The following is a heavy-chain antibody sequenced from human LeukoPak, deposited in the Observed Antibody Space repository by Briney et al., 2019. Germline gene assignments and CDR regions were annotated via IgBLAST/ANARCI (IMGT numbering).Heavy chain of an antibody. D-gene: IGHD6-19*01. CDR3: ARARPLYSSGWYGYYGMDV. J-gene: IGHJ6*02. Sequence: ASVKVSCKASGYTFLKYWIQWVRQAPGQGLEWMGMIKPSGGDTTYAQKFQGRVTMTRNTSISTAYMELSSLRSEDTAVYYCARARPLYSSGWYGYYGMDVWGQGTTVTVSS. CDR2: IKPSGGDT. CDR1: GYTFLKYW. V-gene: IGHV1-46*01.